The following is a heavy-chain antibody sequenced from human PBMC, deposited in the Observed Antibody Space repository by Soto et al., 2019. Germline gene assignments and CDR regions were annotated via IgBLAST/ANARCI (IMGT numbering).Heavy chain of an antibody. CDR1: GGTFSSYA. CDR3: ARGGVDCGGDCYTDFDY. J-gene: IGHJ4*02. Sequence: QVQLVQSGAEVKKPGSSVKVSCKASGGTFSSYAISWVRQAPGQGLEWMGGIIPIFGTANYAQKFQGRVKITTDESASTAYMELSSLRSEDTAVYYCARGGVDCGGDCYTDFDYWGQGTLVTVSS. D-gene: IGHD2-21*02. CDR2: IIPIFGTA. V-gene: IGHV1-69*05.